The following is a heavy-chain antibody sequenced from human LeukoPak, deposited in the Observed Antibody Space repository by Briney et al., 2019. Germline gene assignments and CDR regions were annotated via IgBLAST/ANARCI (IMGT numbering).Heavy chain of an antibody. CDR2: IRSKAYGGTA. Sequence: GGSLRLSCTASGLTFGDDALSWVRAAPGKGLEWVGFIRSKAYGGTAEYAASVKGRFTISRDDSKSIAYLQMNSLKTEDTAVYYCTRDLGSGWYFDYWGQGTLVTVSS. CDR1: GLTFGDDA. CDR3: TRDLGSGWYFDY. J-gene: IGHJ4*02. D-gene: IGHD6-19*01. V-gene: IGHV3-49*04.